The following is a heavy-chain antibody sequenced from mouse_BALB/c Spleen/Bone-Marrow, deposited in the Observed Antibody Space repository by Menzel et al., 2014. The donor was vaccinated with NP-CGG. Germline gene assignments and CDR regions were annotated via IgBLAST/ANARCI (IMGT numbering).Heavy chain of an antibody. V-gene: IGHV2-9*02. D-gene: IGHD1-1*01. Sequence: VQLVESGPGLVAPSQSLSITCTVSEFSLSSYGVHWVRQPPGKGLEWLGVIWAGGSINYNSALMSRPSISKDNSKSXVFLKMKSLQNDDTAMYYCAREGRGSYGSSGYAMDYWGQGTSVTVSS. CDR1: EFSLSSYG. CDR2: IWAGGSI. J-gene: IGHJ4*01. CDR3: AREGRGSYGSSGYAMDY.